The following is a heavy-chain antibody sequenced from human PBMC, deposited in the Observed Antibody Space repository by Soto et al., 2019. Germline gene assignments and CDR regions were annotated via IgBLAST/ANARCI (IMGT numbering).Heavy chain of an antibody. Sequence: SVKVSCKASGFTYTSSAVQWVRQARGQRLEWIGWIVVGSGNTNYAQKFQERVTITRDMSTSTAYMELSSLRSEDTAVYYCAADRTYDFWSGSEARNYYGMDVWGQGTTVTVSS. V-gene: IGHV1-58*01. J-gene: IGHJ6*02. CDR1: GFTYTSSA. CDR2: IVVGSGNT. CDR3: AADRTYDFWSGSEARNYYGMDV. D-gene: IGHD3-3*01.